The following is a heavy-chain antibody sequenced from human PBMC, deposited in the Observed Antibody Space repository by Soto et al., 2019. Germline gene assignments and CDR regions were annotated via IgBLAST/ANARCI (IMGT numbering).Heavy chain of an antibody. CDR2: IKQDGSEK. Sequence: PGGSLRLSCATSGFTFSSYWMNWVRQAPGKGLEWVANIKQDGSEKNYVDSVKGRFTISRDNAKNSLSLQMNSLRAEDTAVYYCASASRGGLDYWGQGTLVTVSS. CDR3: ASASRGGLDY. J-gene: IGHJ4*02. V-gene: IGHV3-7*01. CDR1: GFTFSSYW.